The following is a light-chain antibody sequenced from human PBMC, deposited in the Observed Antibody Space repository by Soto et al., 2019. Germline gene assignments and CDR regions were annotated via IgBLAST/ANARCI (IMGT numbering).Light chain of an antibody. CDR1: SGHSSYI. V-gene: IGLV4-60*02. CDR3: ETWDSNTRV. Sequence: QLVLTQSSSASASLGSSVKLTCTLSSGHSSYIIAWHHQQPGKAPRYLMKLEGSGSYNKGRGVPDRFSGSSSGADRYLTISNLQFEDEANYYCETWDSNTRVFGGGTKLTVL. CDR2: LEGSGSY. J-gene: IGLJ2*01.